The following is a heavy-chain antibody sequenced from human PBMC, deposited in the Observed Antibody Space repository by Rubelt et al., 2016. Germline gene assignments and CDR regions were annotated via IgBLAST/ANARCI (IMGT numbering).Heavy chain of an antibody. D-gene: IGHD5-12*01. J-gene: IGHJ4*02. Sequence: QVQLQESGPGLVKPSETLSLSCTVSGGSISGYYWSWLRQPRGKGLDWIGYISYSGSTNYNPSLKSRVTIFVDTSKNQFSLILSSGTAADTASYYCARAGLYRDPAFYDYWGQGTLVTVSS. V-gene: IGHV4-59*01. CDR2: ISYSGST. CDR3: ARAGLYRDPAFYDY. CDR1: GGSISGYY.